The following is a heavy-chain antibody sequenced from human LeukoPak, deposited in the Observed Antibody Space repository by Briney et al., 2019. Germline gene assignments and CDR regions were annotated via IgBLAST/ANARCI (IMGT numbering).Heavy chain of an antibody. V-gene: IGHV3-7*01. CDR3: ARDRSGGSCHHY. CDR1: GFTFSSYG. Sequence: GGSLRLSCAASGFTFSSYGMNWVRQAPGKGLEWVANIKQDGSEKYYVDSVKGRFTISRDNAKNSLYLQMNSLRAEDTAVYYCARDRSGGSCHHYWGQGTLVTVSS. D-gene: IGHD2-15*01. J-gene: IGHJ4*02. CDR2: IKQDGSEK.